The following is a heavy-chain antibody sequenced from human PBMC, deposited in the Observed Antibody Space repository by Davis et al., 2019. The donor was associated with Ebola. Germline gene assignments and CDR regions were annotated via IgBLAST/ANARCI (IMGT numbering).Heavy chain of an antibody. D-gene: IGHD4-11*01. V-gene: IGHV3-53*01. CDR3: ASFRLPYYYGMDV. CDR2: IYSGGST. Sequence: SCASSCFTVSSNYISWVRQPPGKGREWGSVIYSGGSTYYADPVKVRFTISRDNSKNTLYLKMNSLRADDTDVYYCASFRLPYYYGMDVWGPGTTVTVSS. CDR1: CFTVSSNY. J-gene: IGHJ6*02.